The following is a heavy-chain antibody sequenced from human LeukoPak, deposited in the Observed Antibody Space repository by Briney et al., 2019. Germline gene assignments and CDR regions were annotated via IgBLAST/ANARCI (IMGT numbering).Heavy chain of an antibody. V-gene: IGHV4-59*01. CDR1: GGSISSYY. CDR2: IYYSGST. CDR3: ARMKYYYDSSGYYFDY. D-gene: IGHD3-22*01. Sequence: SETLSLTCTVSGGSISSYYWSRIRQPPGKGLEWIGYIYYSGSTNYNPSLKSRVTISVDTSKNQFSLKLSSVTAADTAVYYCARMKYYYDSSGYYFDYWGQGTLVTVSS. J-gene: IGHJ4*02.